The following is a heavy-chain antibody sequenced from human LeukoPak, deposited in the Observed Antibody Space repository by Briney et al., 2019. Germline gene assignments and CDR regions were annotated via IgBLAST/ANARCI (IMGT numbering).Heavy chain of an antibody. Sequence: PGGSLRLSCAASGFTFSSYSMNWVRQAPGKGLEWVSSISSSSSYIYYADSVKGRFTISRDNAKNSLYLQMNSLRAEDTAVYYCARDRVYGSGSYGVDNYYYGMDVWGQGTTVTVSS. CDR1: GFTFSSYS. CDR2: ISSSSSYI. V-gene: IGHV3-21*01. D-gene: IGHD3-10*01. CDR3: ARDRVYGSGSYGVDNYYYGMDV. J-gene: IGHJ6*02.